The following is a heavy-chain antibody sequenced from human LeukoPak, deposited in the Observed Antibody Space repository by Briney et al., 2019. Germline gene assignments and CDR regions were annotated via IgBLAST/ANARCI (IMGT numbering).Heavy chain of an antibody. CDR2: SSTSGSTI. Sequence: GGSLRLSCAASGFIISDYYMSWIRQAPGQGLEWLSYSSTSGSTISYADSVKGRFTISRDNAKNSLYLQMNSLRAEDTAVYYCARESYYYGSGAYDPWGQGTLVTVSS. V-gene: IGHV3-11*01. CDR3: ARESYYYGSGAYDP. D-gene: IGHD3-10*01. J-gene: IGHJ5*02. CDR1: GFIISDYY.